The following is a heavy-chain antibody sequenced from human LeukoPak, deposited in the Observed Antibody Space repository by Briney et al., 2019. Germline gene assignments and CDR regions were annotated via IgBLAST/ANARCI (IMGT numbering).Heavy chain of an antibody. CDR3: AREGYGRITMVRGVLYFDY. Sequence: NSSETLSLTCTVSGYSISSGYYWGWIRQPPGKGLEWIGSIYHSGSTYYNPSLKSRVTMSVDTSKNQFSLKLSSVTAADTAVYYCAREGYGRITMVRGVLYFDYWGQGTLVTVSS. CDR1: GYSISSGYY. V-gene: IGHV4-38-2*02. J-gene: IGHJ4*02. D-gene: IGHD3-10*01. CDR2: IYHSGST.